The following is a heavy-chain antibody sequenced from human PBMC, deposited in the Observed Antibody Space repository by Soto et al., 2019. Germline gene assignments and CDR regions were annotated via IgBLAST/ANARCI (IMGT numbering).Heavy chain of an antibody. J-gene: IGHJ2*01. Sequence: VQLQESGPGLVKPSETLSLTCSSSGGSVNTGSYYWSWIRQSPGRGLEWIGYVYYSGSTKYNPSLKSRVTISVDTSQNQFFLKLTSVTAADTAVYYCAWKAICGSACHSSYWYFELWGRGTLVTVSS. D-gene: IGHD2-21*02. CDR1: GGSVNTGSYY. CDR3: AWKAICGSACHSSYWYFEL. CDR2: VYYSGST. V-gene: IGHV4-61*01.